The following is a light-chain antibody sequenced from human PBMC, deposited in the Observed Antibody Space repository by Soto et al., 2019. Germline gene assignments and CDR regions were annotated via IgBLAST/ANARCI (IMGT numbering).Light chain of an antibody. Sequence: EIVLTQSPGTLSLSPGDRATLSCRASQSVSSTYLAWYQQKPGQAPRLLIYDASSRATGIPDRFSGSGSGTAFTLTLSRLEPEDFAVYSCQQYGSSPGLFTFGPGTKVDIK. CDR3: QQYGSSPGLFT. V-gene: IGKV3-20*01. CDR2: DAS. J-gene: IGKJ3*01. CDR1: QSVSSTY.